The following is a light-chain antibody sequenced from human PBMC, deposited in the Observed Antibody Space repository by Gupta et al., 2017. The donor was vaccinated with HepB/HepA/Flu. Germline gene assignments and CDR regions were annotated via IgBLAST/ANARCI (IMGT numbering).Light chain of an antibody. Sequence: EIVMTQSPGTLSVSPGERATLSCRASQSVSSNLAWYQQKPGQAPRLVIYGASTRDTGIPARFSGSGYGTELTLTISSRLSEDFAVYYFQHDSNWPPITFGGGTKVEIK. CDR2: GAS. CDR3: QHDSNWPPIT. J-gene: IGKJ4*01. CDR1: QSVSSN. V-gene: IGKV3-15*01.